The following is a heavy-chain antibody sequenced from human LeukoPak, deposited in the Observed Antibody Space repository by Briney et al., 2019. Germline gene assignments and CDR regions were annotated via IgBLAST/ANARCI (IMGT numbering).Heavy chain of an antibody. Sequence: PGKSLGLSCTVSGFTFSSHWMSWVRQAPGKGLEWVANINPDGNDKQYVDSVKSRFTISRDNAKNSLYLQMNSLRAEDTAVYYCIPANRGPSPLSDYWGQGTLVTVSS. D-gene: IGHD2/OR15-2a*01. V-gene: IGHV3-7*01. CDR2: INPDGNDK. CDR3: IPANRGPSPLSDY. J-gene: IGHJ4*02. CDR1: GFTFSSHW.